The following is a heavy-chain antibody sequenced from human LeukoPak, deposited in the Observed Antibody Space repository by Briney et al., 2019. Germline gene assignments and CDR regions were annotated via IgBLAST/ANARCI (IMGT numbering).Heavy chain of an antibody. CDR2: IKSKTDGGTT. V-gene: IGHV3-15*01. J-gene: IGHJ5*02. Sequence: GGSLRLSCAASGFTFSNAWMSWVRQAPGKGLEWVGRIKSKTDGGTTDYAAPVKGRFTISRDDSKNTLYLQMNSLKTEDTSVYYCTTDFYYSNLTLTWGQGTLVTVSS. CDR1: GFTFSNAW. CDR3: TTDFYYSNLTLT. D-gene: IGHD3-22*01.